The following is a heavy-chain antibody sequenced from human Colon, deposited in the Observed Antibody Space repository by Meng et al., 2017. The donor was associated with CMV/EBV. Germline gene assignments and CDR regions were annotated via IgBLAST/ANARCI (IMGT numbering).Heavy chain of an antibody. CDR1: GFTFINYA. D-gene: IGHD3-10*01. J-gene: IGHJ6*02. CDR3: SSRSYTYFDSGTHVSIDV. V-gene: IGHV3-30*14. Sequence: GRSLRPSCVASGFTFINYAVHWVRQVPGEGLEWVAIISSDGGKQYYADFVRGRFLISRDNSKTSLYLQMDSLRPEDTAVYYCSSRSYTYFDSGTHVSIDVWGQGTTVTVSS. CDR2: ISSDGGKQ.